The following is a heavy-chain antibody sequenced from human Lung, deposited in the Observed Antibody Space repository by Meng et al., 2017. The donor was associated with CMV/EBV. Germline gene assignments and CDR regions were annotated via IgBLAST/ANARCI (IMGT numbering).Heavy chain of an antibody. CDR1: GGTFSNYP. CDR3: ARGLLYFDWLSPSNYYYGMDV. J-gene: IGHJ6*02. D-gene: IGHD3-9*01. V-gene: IGHV1-69*02. CDR2: FIPMFNIS. Sequence: SVXVSCKTSGGTFSNYPINWVRQAPGQGLEWMGRFIPMFNISGFAQRFQGRISITADTSTSTGYMELSSLTSEDTAVYFCARGLLYFDWLSPSNYYYGMDVXGQGXPVTVSS.